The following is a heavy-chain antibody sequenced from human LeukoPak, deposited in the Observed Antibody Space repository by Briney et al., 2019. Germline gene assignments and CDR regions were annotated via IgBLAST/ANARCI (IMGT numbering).Heavy chain of an antibody. D-gene: IGHD2-2*01. CDR2: IYPGDFDT. J-gene: IGHJ4*02. CDR3: ARAIPAARRYYFDY. Sequence: GGSRKISCKGSGSSFTSYWIGWVRRMHGKGLEWMGIIYPGDFDTRYSPSFQGQVTISADKSIRTAYLQWSSLKASDTAMYYCARAIPAARRYYFDYWGQGTLVTVSS. CDR1: GSSFTSYW. V-gene: IGHV5-51*01.